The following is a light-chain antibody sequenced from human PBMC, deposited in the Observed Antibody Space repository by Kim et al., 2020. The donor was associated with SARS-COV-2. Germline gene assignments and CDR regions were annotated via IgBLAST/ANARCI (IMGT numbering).Light chain of an antibody. J-gene: IGLJ2*01. CDR2: RNN. Sequence: GQRVTISCSGSNSNSVINYVYWYPQLPGTAPKPLIYRNNQRPSGVPDRFSGSKSGTSASLAISGLRSEDEADYHCATWDDSLSGVVFGGGTQLTVL. V-gene: IGLV1-47*01. CDR3: ATWDDSLSGVV. CDR1: NSNSVINY.